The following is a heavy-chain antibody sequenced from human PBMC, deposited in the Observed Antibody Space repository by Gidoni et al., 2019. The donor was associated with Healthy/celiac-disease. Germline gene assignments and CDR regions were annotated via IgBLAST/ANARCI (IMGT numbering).Heavy chain of an antibody. Sequence: QVQLVQSGAEVKKPGSSVKVSCKASGGTFSSYAISWVRQAPGQGLEWMGGIIPIFGTANYAQKFQGRVTITADESTSTAYMELSSLRSEDTAVYYCARDRGYCSSTSCYDYYYGMDVWGQGTTVTVSS. V-gene: IGHV1-69*01. CDR3: ARDRGYCSSTSCYDYYYGMDV. J-gene: IGHJ6*02. CDR2: IIPIFGTA. CDR1: GGTFSSYA. D-gene: IGHD2-2*01.